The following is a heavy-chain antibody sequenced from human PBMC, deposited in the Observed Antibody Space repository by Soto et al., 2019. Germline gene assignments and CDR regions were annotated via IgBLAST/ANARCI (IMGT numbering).Heavy chain of an antibody. V-gene: IGHV3-23*01. J-gene: IGHJ6*02. CDR1: GFTFSTYA. CDR2: IGESGTPT. CDR3: STYIPGVRYYGMDV. Sequence: EVQLLESGGGLVQPGGSLRLSCAASGFTFSTYAMKWVRQAPGKGLEWVSLIGESGTPTYYADSVKGRFTISRDNCGNTRFLEMYSLRAEDTAVYYCSTYIPGVRYYGMDVWGQGTTVTVS. D-gene: IGHD2-2*01.